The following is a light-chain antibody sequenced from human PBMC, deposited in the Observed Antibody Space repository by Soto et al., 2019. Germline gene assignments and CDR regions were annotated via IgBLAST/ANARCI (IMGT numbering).Light chain of an antibody. Sequence: QLVLTQSPSVSGAPGQRVTISCTGSSSNIGAAYDVNWYQHLPGTAPKLLIYGNTNRPSGVPDRFSGSKSSTSASLAITGLQADDEAVYYCQSYDSSLSGLVFGGGTKVTVL. CDR3: QSYDSSLSGLV. CDR1: SSNIGAAYD. J-gene: IGLJ2*01. V-gene: IGLV1-40*01. CDR2: GNT.